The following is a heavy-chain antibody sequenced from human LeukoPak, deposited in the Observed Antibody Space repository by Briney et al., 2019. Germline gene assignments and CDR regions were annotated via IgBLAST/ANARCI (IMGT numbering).Heavy chain of an antibody. CDR3: ARARSPSSGYLLRDHNWFDP. V-gene: IGHV1-69*05. CDR2: IIPISGTA. D-gene: IGHD3-22*01. Sequence: SVKVSCKASGGTFSSYAISWVRQAPGQGLEWMGGIIPISGTANYAQKFQGRVTITTDESTSTASMELSSLRSEDTAVYYCARARSPSSGYLLRDHNWFDPWGQGTLVTVSS. J-gene: IGHJ5*02. CDR1: GGTFSSYA.